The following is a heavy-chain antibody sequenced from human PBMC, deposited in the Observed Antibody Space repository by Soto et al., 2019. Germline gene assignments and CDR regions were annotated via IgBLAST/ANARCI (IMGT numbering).Heavy chain of an antibody. V-gene: IGHV1-18*01. CDR1: GYTFTSYG. J-gene: IGHJ4*02. D-gene: IGHD3-22*01. CDR3: ARANYYDSSGTINS. Sequence: ASVKVSCKASGYTFTSYGISWVRQAPGQGLEWMGWISAYNGNTNYAQKLQGRVTMTTDTSTSTAYMELRSLRSDDTAVYYCARANYYDSSGTINSWGQGPLVTVSS. CDR2: ISAYNGNT.